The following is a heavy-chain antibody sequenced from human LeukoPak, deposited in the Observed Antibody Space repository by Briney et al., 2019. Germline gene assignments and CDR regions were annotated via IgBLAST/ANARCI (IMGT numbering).Heavy chain of an antibody. CDR3: ARGSSIQFYYYYGMDV. CDR1: GFTFSSYA. CDR2: ISYDGSNK. V-gene: IGHV3-30-3*01. J-gene: IGHJ6*02. Sequence: GGSLRLSCAVSGFTFSSYAMHWVREAPGKGREWVAVISYDGSNKYYADSVKGRFTISRDNSKNTLYLQMNSLRAEDTAVYYCARGSSIQFYYYYGMDVWGQGTTVTVSS. D-gene: IGHD5-24*01.